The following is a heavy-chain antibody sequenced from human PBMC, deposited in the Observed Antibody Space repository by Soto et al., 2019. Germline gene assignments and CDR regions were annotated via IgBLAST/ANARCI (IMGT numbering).Heavy chain of an antibody. V-gene: IGHV4-59*01. CDR1: GGFISSYY. D-gene: IGHD3-16*01. CDR2: IYYSGST. CDR3: ARDGGLPTYGMDV. J-gene: IGHJ6*02. Sequence: QVQLQESGPGLVKPSETLSLTCTVSGGFISSYYWSWIRQPPGKGLEWIGYIYYSGSTNYNPSLKSRVTISVDTSKNQFSLKLSSVTAADTAVYYCARDGGLPTYGMDVWGQGTTVTVSS.